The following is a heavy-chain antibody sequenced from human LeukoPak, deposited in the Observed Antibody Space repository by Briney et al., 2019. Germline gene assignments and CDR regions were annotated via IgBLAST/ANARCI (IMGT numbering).Heavy chain of an antibody. CDR1: GFTFSSYA. D-gene: IGHD2-2*01. CDR3: AKGRYCSSTSCYFCMDV. V-gene: IGHV3-23*01. CDR2: ISGSGGST. Sequence: GGSLRLSCAASGFTFSSYAMSWVRQAPGKGLEWVSAISGSGGSTYYADSVKGRFTISRDNSKNTLYLQMNSLRAEDTAVYYCAKGRYCSSTSCYFCMDVWGQGTTVTVSS. J-gene: IGHJ6*02.